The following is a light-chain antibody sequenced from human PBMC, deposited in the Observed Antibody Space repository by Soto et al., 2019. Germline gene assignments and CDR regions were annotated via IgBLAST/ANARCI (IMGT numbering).Light chain of an antibody. CDR3: QTWGTGIQV. CDR1: SGHSSYA. J-gene: IGLJ2*01. CDR2: LNSDGSH. V-gene: IGLV4-69*01. Sequence: QAVLTQSPSASASLGASVKLTCTLSSGHSSYAIAWHQQQPEKGPRYLMKLNSDGSHSKGDGIPDRFSGSSSGAERYLTISSLQSEDEADYYCQTWGTGIQVVGGGTKRTVL.